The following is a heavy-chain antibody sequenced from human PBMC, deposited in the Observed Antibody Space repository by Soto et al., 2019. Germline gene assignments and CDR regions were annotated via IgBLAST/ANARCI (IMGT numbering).Heavy chain of an antibody. CDR2: INHSGST. Sequence: SETLSLTCAFYGGSFSGYYWSWIRQPPGKGLEWIGEINHSGSTNYNPSLKSRVTISVDTSKNQFSLKLSSVTAADTAVYYCARSSYSSSPKGYYYYYMDVWGKGTTVTVSS. J-gene: IGHJ6*03. V-gene: IGHV4-34*01. CDR1: GGSFSGYY. CDR3: ARSSYSSSPKGYYYYYMDV. D-gene: IGHD6-6*01.